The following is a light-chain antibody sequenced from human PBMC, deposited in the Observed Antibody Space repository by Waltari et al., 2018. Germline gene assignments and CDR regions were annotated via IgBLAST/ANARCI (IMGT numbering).Light chain of an antibody. CDR1: QSISSY. Sequence: DIQMTESASSLSASVGNRVTITCRASQSISSYLNWYQQKPGKAPKLLIYAASSLQSRVPSRFSGSGSGTDFTLTISSLQPEDFATYYCQQSYSTPYTFGQGTKLEIK. CDR3: QQSYSTPYT. V-gene: IGKV1-39*01. CDR2: AAS. J-gene: IGKJ2*01.